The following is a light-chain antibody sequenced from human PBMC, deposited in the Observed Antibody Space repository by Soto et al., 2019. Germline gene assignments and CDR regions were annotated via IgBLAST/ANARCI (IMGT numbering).Light chain of an antibody. CDR3: CSSATSRTVV. CDR1: SSAVGSYSL. Sequence: QSVLTQPASVSGSPGQSITISCTGSSSAVGSYSLVSWYQCHPGNVPKLIIYEGNKRPSGVSNRFSGSEPGNTASLTICGLQAEDEADYYCCSSATSRTVVFGTGTKVTVL. J-gene: IGLJ1*01. CDR2: EGN. V-gene: IGLV2-23*01.